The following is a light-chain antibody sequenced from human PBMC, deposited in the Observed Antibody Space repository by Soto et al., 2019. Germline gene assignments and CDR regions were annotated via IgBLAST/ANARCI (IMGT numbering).Light chain of an antibody. V-gene: IGLV1-51*01. CDR2: DNN. CDR3: GAWDTSLSDVL. CDR1: SSNIGNNY. J-gene: IGLJ2*01. Sequence: QSVLTQPPSVSAAPGQKVAISCSGSSSNIGNNYVSWYQQLPGTAPKLLIYDNNKRPSGIPDRFSGSKSGTSATLVIAGLQTWDEADYYCGAWDTSLSDVLFGGGTQLTVL.